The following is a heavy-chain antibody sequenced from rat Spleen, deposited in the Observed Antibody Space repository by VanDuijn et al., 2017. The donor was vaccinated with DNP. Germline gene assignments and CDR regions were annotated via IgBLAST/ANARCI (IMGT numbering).Heavy chain of an antibody. Sequence: EVRLVESGGDLVQPGRSLKLSCAASGFTFSDYNMAWVRQAPKKGLEWVATVIYDGSRTFYRDSVKGRFTISRDNAESTLYLQMDSLRSEDSATYYCTTRGNYGGYDYWGQGVMVTVSS. CDR2: VIYDGSRT. D-gene: IGHD1-11*01. CDR3: TTRGNYGGYDY. CDR1: GFTFSDYN. V-gene: IGHV5S10*01. J-gene: IGHJ2*01.